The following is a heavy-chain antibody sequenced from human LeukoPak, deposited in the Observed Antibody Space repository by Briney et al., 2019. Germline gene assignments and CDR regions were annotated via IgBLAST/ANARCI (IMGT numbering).Heavy chain of an antibody. D-gene: IGHD2/OR15-2a*01. V-gene: IGHV3-23*01. CDR2: ISSRGGTT. CDR1: GFTFSSYA. Sequence: GGSLRLSCAASGFTFSSYAMTWVRQAPGKGLEWVSAISSRGGTTYYADSVQGRFTISRDNSKNTLYLQMNSLRAEDTAVYYCARDSVLGGLKSGNSDYYYYGMDVWGQGTTVTVSS. CDR3: ARDSVLGGLKSGNSDYYYYGMDV. J-gene: IGHJ6*02.